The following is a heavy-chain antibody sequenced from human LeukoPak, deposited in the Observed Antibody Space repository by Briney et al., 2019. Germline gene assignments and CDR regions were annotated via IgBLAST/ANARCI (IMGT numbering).Heavy chain of an antibody. D-gene: IGHD5-18*01. Sequence: PGGTLRLSCAASGFTFSSYGMSWVRQAPGKGLEWVSGISGGGGRTYYADSVKGRFTISRDNSKNTLYLQMDSLRAEDTALYYCAKDGFGYRDAFDIWGQGTMVTVSS. CDR3: AKDGFGYRDAFDI. CDR2: ISGGGGRT. J-gene: IGHJ3*02. CDR1: GFTFSSYG. V-gene: IGHV3-23*01.